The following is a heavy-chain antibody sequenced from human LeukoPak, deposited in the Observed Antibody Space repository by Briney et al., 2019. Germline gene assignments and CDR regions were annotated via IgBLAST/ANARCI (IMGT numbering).Heavy chain of an antibody. Sequence: SETLSLTCTVSGGSISGSSYYWGWIRQPPGKGLEWIGSIYRDGSTYYNPSLKSRVTISVDTSKNQFSLKLSSVTAADTAVYYCTRRAYCSGGTCYSDYWGQGTLVTVSS. CDR1: GGSISGSSYY. D-gene: IGHD2-15*01. V-gene: IGHV4-39*01. CDR2: IYRDGST. J-gene: IGHJ4*02. CDR3: TRRAYCSGGTCYSDY.